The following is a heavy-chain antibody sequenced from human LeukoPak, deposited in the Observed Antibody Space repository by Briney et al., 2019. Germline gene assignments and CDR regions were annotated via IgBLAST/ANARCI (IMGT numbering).Heavy chain of an antibody. CDR1: GGTFSSYA. D-gene: IGHD6-13*01. CDR3: AKDGQLGGSSWFTLYFDY. V-gene: IGHV1-69*13. Sequence: ASVKVSCKASGGTFSSYAISWVRQAPGQGLEWMGGIIPIFGTANYAQKFQGRVTITADESTSTAYMELSSLRSEDTAVYYCAKDGQLGGSSWFTLYFDYWGQGILVTVSS. J-gene: IGHJ4*02. CDR2: IIPIFGTA.